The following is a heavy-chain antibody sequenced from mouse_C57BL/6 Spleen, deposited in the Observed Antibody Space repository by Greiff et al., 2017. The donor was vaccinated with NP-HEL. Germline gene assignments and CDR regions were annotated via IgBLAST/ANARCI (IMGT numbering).Heavy chain of an antibody. CDR1: GYTFTSYW. CDR2: INPSNGGT. J-gene: IGHJ2*01. D-gene: IGHD1-1*01. CDR3: ARAPGSSDFDD. V-gene: IGHV1-53*01. Sequence: QVQLQQPGTELVKPGASVKLSCKASGYTFTSYWMHWVKQRPGQGLEWIGNINPSNGGTNYNEKFKSKATLTVDKSSSTAFMQLSSLTSEDAAVCYCARAPGSSDFDDWGQGTTLTVSS.